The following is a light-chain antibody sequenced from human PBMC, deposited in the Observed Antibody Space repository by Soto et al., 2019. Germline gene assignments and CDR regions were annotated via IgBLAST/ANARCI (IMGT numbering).Light chain of an antibody. CDR3: QQYYSTPPT. CDR2: WAS. CDR1: QSIFYSSNNKNY. Sequence: DIVMTQSPDSLAVSLGERATINCKSSQSIFYSSNNKNYLAWYQQRPGQPPKLLIYWASTRESGVPDRFSGSGSATDFTLTINSLQAEDVALYYCQQYYSTPPTFGQGTKVEVK. V-gene: IGKV4-1*01. J-gene: IGKJ1*01.